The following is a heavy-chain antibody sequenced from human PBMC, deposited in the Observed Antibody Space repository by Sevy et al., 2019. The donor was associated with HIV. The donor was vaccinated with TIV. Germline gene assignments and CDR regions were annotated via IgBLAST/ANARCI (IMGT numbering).Heavy chain of an antibody. J-gene: IGHJ3*02. CDR2: IYHTGST. D-gene: IGHD3-10*01. CDR1: GGSISSGGYS. V-gene: IGHV4-30-2*01. CDR3: ARGSWTVVTSGDVLDI. Sequence: SETLSLTCAVSGGSISSGGYSWNWIRQPPGKGLEWIGYIYHTGSTYYNPSLKSRVTISVDRSKNQFSLKLNSVTAADTAVYYCARGSWTVVTSGDVLDIWGQGTMVTVSS.